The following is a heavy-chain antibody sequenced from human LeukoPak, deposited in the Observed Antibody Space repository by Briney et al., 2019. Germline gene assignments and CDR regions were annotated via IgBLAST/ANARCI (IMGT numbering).Heavy chain of an antibody. CDR1: GVSISPHY. V-gene: IGHV4-59*11. CDR2: IYYSGTT. J-gene: IGHJ6*03. Sequence: SETLSLTCTVSGVSISPHYWIWIRQPPGKGLEWIGYIYYSGTTNYNPSLKSRVTISLDTSKNQFSLRLSSVTAADTAVYYCAKELDDYALDYYYHYMDVWGKGTTVAVSS. D-gene: IGHD4-17*01. CDR3: AKELDDYALDYYYHYMDV.